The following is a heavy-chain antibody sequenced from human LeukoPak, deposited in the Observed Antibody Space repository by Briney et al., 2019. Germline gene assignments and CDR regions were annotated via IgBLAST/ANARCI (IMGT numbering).Heavy chain of an antibody. CDR2: ISAYNGNT. CDR1: GYTFTSYG. Sequence: ASVKVSCKASGYTFTSYGISWVRQAPGQGLEWMGWISAYNGNTNYAQKLQGRVTMTTDTSTNTAYMELRSLRSDDTAVYYCARDEYCSGGSCYVPWFDPWGQGTLVTVSS. D-gene: IGHD2-15*01. J-gene: IGHJ5*02. CDR3: ARDEYCSGGSCYVPWFDP. V-gene: IGHV1-18*01.